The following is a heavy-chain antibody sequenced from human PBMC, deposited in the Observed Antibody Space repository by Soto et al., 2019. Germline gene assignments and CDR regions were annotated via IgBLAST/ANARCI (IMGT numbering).Heavy chain of an antibody. V-gene: IGHV4-59*08. J-gene: IGHJ6*02. CDR1: GGSISSYH. D-gene: IGHD3-10*01. Sequence: QVQLQESGPGLVKPSETLSLSCTVSGGSISSYHWSWIRQTPGKGLEWIGYVHYSWGSNYNPSLKRRVAISLATSKTQFSLKLTSVTATDTAVYYCARQGFGALHGLGDVWRQGTTVTVSS. CDR2: VHYSWGS. CDR3: ARQGFGALHGLGDV.